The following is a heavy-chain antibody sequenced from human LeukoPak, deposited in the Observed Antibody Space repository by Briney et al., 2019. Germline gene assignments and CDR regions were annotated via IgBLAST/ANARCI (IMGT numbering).Heavy chain of an antibody. Sequence: PGRSLRLSCAASGFTFSSYGMHWVRQAPGKELEWVAVISYDGSNKYYADSVKGRFTISRDNSKNTLYLQMNSLRAEDTAVYYCAKVWHDYGDEGGAFDIWGQGTMVTVSS. J-gene: IGHJ3*02. D-gene: IGHD4-17*01. CDR3: AKVWHDYGDEGGAFDI. CDR1: GFTFSSYG. CDR2: ISYDGSNK. V-gene: IGHV3-30*18.